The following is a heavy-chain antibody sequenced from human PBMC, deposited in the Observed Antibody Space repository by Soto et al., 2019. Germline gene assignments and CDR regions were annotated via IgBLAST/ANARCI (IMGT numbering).Heavy chain of an antibody. Sequence: SETLSLTCTVSGGSISNYYWSWIRQPPGKGLEWIGYIYYSGSTNYNTTLKSRVTISVDTSRNQFSLKLSSVTAADTAVYYCARRSTGWQYFDYWGQGTLVTVSS. J-gene: IGHJ4*02. V-gene: IGHV4-59*01. CDR1: GGSISNYY. CDR2: IYYSGST. D-gene: IGHD2-8*02. CDR3: ARRSTGWQYFDY.